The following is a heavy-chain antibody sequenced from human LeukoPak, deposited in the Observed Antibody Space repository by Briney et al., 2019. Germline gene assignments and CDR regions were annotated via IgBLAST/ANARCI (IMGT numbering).Heavy chain of an antibody. CDR2: INPNSGGT. CDR3: ARDGRGGAINWFDP. Sequence: ASVKVSCKASGYTFTGYYMHWVRQAPGQGLEWMGWINPNSGGTNYVQKFQGRVTMTRDTSISTAYMELSRLRSDDTAVYYCARDGRGGAINWFDPWGQGTLVTVSS. CDR1: GYTFTGYY. D-gene: IGHD1-26*01. V-gene: IGHV1-2*02. J-gene: IGHJ5*02.